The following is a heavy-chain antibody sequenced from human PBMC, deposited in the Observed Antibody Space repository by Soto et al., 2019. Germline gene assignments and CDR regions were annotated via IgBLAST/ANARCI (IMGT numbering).Heavy chain of an antibody. Sequence: GASVKVSCKASGYTFTSYGISWVRQAPGQGLEWMGWISAYNGNTNYAQKLQGRVTMTTDTSTSTAYMELRSLRSDDTAVYYCARARGYCSGGSCSRRILGGMDVWGQGTTVTVSS. CDR1: GYTFTSYG. D-gene: IGHD2-15*01. J-gene: IGHJ6*02. CDR3: ARARGYCSGGSCSRRILGGMDV. V-gene: IGHV1-18*01. CDR2: ISAYNGNT.